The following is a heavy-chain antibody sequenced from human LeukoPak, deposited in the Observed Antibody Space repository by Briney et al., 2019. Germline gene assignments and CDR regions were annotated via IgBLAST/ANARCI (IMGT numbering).Heavy chain of an antibody. J-gene: IGHJ5*02. CDR1: GGSISSYY. Sequence: PSETLSLTCTVSGGSISSYYWSWIRQPPGKGLEWIGYIYYSGSTNYNPSLKSRVTISVDTSKNQFSLKLSSVTAADTAVYYCARGHLTWGSWFDPWGQGTLVTVSS. CDR2: IYYSGST. CDR3: ARGHLTWGSWFDP. V-gene: IGHV4-59*01. D-gene: IGHD7-27*01.